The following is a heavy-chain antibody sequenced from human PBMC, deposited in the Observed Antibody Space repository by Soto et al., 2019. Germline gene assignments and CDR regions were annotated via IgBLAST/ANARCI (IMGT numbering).Heavy chain of an antibody. CDR3: ARDRIQLRLGKYSFNGMDV. V-gene: IGHV1-69*06. CDR1: GGTFSDFA. J-gene: IGHJ6*02. CDR2: IVPRFGSP. D-gene: IGHD3-16*01. Sequence: QVQLVQSGAEMRKPGSSLRVSCKASGGTFSDFAFSWVRQAPGQGLEWMGGIVPRFGSPNYAQKFGGRGTITADTSTITVYMEVSSLRFDDTAVYFCARDRIQLRLGKYSFNGMDVWGQGTTITVSS.